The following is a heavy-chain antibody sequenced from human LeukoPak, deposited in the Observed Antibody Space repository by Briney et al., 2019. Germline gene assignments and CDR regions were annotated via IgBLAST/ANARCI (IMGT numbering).Heavy chain of an antibody. J-gene: IGHJ4*02. V-gene: IGHV3-48*01. CDR3: AREDDSSGYSVDY. D-gene: IGHD3-22*01. CDR1: GFTFSTCS. CDR2: IDSDTPTI. Sequence: GGSLRLSCAASGFTFSTCSMNWVRQAPGKGLEWLSYIDSDTPTIYYADSVKGRFTISRDNAKNSLYLQMNSLRAEDTAVYYCAREDDSSGYSVDYWGQGTLVTVSS.